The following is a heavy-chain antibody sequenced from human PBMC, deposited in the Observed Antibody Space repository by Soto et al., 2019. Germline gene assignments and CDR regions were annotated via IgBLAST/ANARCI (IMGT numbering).Heavy chain of an antibody. V-gene: IGHV3-23*01. Sequence: GGSLRLSCAASGFTFSSYAMSWVRQAPGKGLEWVSAISGSGGSTYYADSVKGRFTISRDNSKNTLYLQMNSLRAEDTAVYYCAKDRIAAAGTPSYWYFDLWGRGTLVTVSS. J-gene: IGHJ2*01. CDR2: ISGSGGST. CDR1: GFTFSSYA. CDR3: AKDRIAAAGTPSYWYFDL. D-gene: IGHD6-13*01.